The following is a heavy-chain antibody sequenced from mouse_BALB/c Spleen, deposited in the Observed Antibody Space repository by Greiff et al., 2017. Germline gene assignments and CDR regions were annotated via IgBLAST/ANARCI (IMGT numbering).Heavy chain of an antibody. D-gene: IGHD1-2*01. J-gene: IGHJ3*01. CDR2: ISSGSSTI. Sequence: EVKLVESGGGLVQPGGSRKLSCGASGFTFSSFGMHWVRQAPEKGLEWVAYISSGSSTIYYADTVKGRFTISRDNPKNTLFLQMTSLRSEDTAMYYCARSVDYYGYGFAYWGQGTLVTVSA. V-gene: IGHV5-17*02. CDR3: ARSVDYYGYGFAY. CDR1: GFTFSSFG.